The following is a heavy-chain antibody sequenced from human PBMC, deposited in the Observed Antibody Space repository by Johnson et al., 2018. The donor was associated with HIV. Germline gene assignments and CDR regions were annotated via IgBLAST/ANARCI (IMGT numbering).Heavy chain of an antibody. Sequence: VQLVESGGGLVQPGGSLRLSCVASGLTVSSNYMTWVRQSPGKGLECVSVIYSGGSTYQADSVKGRFTISSDNSKNTLYLQMKSLRAEDTDVYYCAKDLGITVAGRGGLDAFDIWGQGTMVTVSS. J-gene: IGHJ3*02. V-gene: IGHV3-66*01. CDR2: IYSGGST. D-gene: IGHD6-19*01. CDR3: AKDLGITVAGRGGLDAFDI. CDR1: GLTVSSNY.